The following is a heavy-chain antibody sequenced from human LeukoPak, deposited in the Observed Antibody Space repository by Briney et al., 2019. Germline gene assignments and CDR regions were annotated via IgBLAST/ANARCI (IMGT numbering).Heavy chain of an antibody. D-gene: IGHD4-23*01. J-gene: IGHJ3*02. CDR3: ARPGTASGNDAFDI. Sequence: SETLSLTCTVSGGSISSGDYYWSWIRQPPGKGLEWIGYIYYSGSTYYNPSPKSRVTISVDTSKNQFSLKLSSVTAADTAEYYCARPGTASGNDAFDIWSQGTMVTVSS. V-gene: IGHV4-30-4*08. CDR1: GGSISSGDYY. CDR2: IYYSGST.